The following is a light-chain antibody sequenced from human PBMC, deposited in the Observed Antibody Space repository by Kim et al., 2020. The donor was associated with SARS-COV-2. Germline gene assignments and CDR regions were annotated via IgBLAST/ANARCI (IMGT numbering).Light chain of an antibody. V-gene: IGLV3-27*01. CDR2: KDT. J-gene: IGLJ3*02. Sequence: SYELTQPSSVSVSPGQTARITCSGDVLAKKYARWFQQKPGQAPVLVIYKDTERPSGIPERFSGSSSGTTVTLTISGAQVADEADYYCYSAADNNWVLGGGTQLTVL. CDR3: YSAADNNWV. CDR1: VLAKKY.